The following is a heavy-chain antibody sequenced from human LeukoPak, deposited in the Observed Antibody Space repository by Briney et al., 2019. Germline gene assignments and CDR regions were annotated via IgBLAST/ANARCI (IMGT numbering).Heavy chain of an antibody. J-gene: IGHJ4*02. CDR1: GFIFSNYK. Sequence: GGSLRLSCATSGFIFSNYKMIWVRQAPGTGLEWVSHISSGGSTTYYADSVKGRFTMSRDNGKSSVYLQMNSLRAEDTAIYYCAREDERYCSSTSCNPLFDYWGQGTLVTVSS. CDR3: AREDERYCSSTSCNPLFDY. D-gene: IGHD2-2*01. V-gene: IGHV3-48*03. CDR2: ISSGGSTT.